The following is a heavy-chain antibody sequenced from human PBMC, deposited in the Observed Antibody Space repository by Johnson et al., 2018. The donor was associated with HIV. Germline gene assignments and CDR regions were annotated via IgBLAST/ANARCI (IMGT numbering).Heavy chain of an antibody. D-gene: IGHD2-2*01. Sequence: QVQLVESGGGVVQPGGSLRLSCAASGFTFSSYGMHWVRQDPGKGLEWVALISYDGNNKYHADSVKGRFTISRDNSKNTLYLQMNSLRAEDTAVYYCARVRVKRVQSSSWYGGAFDLWGQGTMVTVSS. J-gene: IGHJ3*01. CDR2: ISYDGNNK. CDR1: GFTFSSYG. V-gene: IGHV3-30*03. CDR3: ARVRVKRVQSSSWYGGAFDL.